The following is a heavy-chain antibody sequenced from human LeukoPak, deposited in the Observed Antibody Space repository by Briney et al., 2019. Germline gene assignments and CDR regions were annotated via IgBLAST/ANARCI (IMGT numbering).Heavy chain of an antibody. D-gene: IGHD3-10*01. V-gene: IGHV1-8*01. CDR2: MSPNSGDT. Sequence: ASVKVSCKASGYTFTSSDINWVRQATGEGLEWMGWMSPNSGDTGYAQKFQDRVTMTRDTSINTAYMELSSLRSEDTAVYYCARVGLRGSGTHHDWFDSWGQGTLITVSS. CDR3: ARVGLRGSGTHHDWFDS. CDR1: GYTFTSSD. J-gene: IGHJ5*01.